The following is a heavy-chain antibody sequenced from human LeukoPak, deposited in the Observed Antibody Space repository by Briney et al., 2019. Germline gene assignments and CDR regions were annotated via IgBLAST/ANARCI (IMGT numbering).Heavy chain of an antibody. Sequence: SETLSLTCAVSGGSFTSAGNYCSWIRQPPGKGLEWIGYIHYSGSTFYNPSLKSRVTMSVDTSKNQFSLKLNSVTAADTAVYYCARGELLYDYWGQGTLVTVSP. CDR3: ARGELLYDY. V-gene: IGHV4-30-4*01. CDR1: GGSFTSAGNY. D-gene: IGHD2-15*01. CDR2: IHYSGST. J-gene: IGHJ4*02.